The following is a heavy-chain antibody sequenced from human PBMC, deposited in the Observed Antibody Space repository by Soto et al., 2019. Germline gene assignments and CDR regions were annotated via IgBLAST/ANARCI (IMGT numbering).Heavy chain of an antibody. D-gene: IGHD6-13*01. CDR1: GFTFSSYA. Sequence: QVQLVESGGGVVQPGRSLRLSCAASGFTFSSYAMHWVRQAPGKGLEWVAVISYDGSNKYYADSVKGRFTISRDNSKNTLYLQMNSLRAEDTAVYYCASPYSRSLPYYFDYWGQGTLVTVSS. CDR3: ASPYSRSLPYYFDY. J-gene: IGHJ4*02. CDR2: ISYDGSNK. V-gene: IGHV3-30-3*01.